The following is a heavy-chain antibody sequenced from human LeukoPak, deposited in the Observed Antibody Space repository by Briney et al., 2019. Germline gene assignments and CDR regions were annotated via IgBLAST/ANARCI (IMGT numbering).Heavy chain of an antibody. V-gene: IGHV4-39*01. CDR1: GGSISSSGYY. CDR2: ISSGGST. Sequence: SGTLSITCTVSGGSISSSGYYWGWIRQPPGKGLEWIGSISSGGSTHYIPSLKSRVTISVDTSKNQFSLKLGSVTAADTAVYYCARRSYDGSGYYYVDYWGQGTLVTVSS. D-gene: IGHD3-22*01. J-gene: IGHJ4*02. CDR3: ARRSYDGSGYYYVDY.